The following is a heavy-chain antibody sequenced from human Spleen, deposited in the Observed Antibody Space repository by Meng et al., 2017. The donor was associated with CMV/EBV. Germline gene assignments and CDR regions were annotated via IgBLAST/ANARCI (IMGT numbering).Heavy chain of an antibody. D-gene: IGHD3-22*01. Sequence: GESLKISCAASGFTFSRYAVHWVRQAPGKGLEYVSGISSNGGGTYYADSVKGRVTISRDNSKNTMYLQMNSLRAEDTAVYYCGSLVVITTGGAFDIWGQGTMVTVSS. V-gene: IGHV3-64*02. J-gene: IGHJ3*02. CDR1: GFTFSRYA. CDR2: ISSNGGGT. CDR3: GSLVVITTGGAFDI.